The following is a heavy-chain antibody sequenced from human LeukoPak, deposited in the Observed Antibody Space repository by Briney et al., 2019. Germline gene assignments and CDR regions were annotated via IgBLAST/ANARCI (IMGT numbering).Heavy chain of an antibody. Sequence: WGSLRLSCAASGFTFSSYSMNWVRQAPGKGLEWVSYISSSSSTIYYADSVKGRFTISRDNAKNSLYLQMNSLRAEDTAVYYCARVGYYYYMDVWGKGTTVTVSS. CDR2: ISSSSSTI. CDR1: GFTFSSYS. D-gene: IGHD2-15*01. CDR3: ARVGYYYYMDV. V-gene: IGHV3-48*01. J-gene: IGHJ6*03.